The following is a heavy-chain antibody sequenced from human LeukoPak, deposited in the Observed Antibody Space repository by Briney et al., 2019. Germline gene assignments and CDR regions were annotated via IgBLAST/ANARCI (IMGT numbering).Heavy chain of an antibody. Sequence: SETLSLTCAVYGGSFSGYYWSWIRQPPGKGLEWIGEINHSGSTNYNPSLKSRVTISVDTSKNQFSLKLSSVTAADTAVYYCARGRRIAAAGHHLDYWGQGTLVTVSS. CDR3: ARGRRIAAAGHHLDY. V-gene: IGHV4-34*01. CDR1: GGSFSGYY. D-gene: IGHD6-13*01. CDR2: INHSGST. J-gene: IGHJ4*02.